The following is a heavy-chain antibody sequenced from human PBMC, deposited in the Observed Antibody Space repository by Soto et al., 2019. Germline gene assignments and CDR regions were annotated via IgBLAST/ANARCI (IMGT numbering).Heavy chain of an antibody. Sequence: PSETLSLTCTVSGGSISSYYWSWIRQPPGKGLEWIGYIYYSGTTYHNPSLKSRVTISVDRSNNQFSLKLTSVTAADTAVYYCARHFSVDHFDYWGQGALVTVSS. CDR2: IYYSGTT. D-gene: IGHD3-9*01. CDR1: GGSISSYY. V-gene: IGHV4-59*08. CDR3: ARHFSVDHFDY. J-gene: IGHJ4*02.